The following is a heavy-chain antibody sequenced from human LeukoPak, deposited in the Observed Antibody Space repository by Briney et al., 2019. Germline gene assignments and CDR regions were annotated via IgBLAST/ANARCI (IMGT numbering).Heavy chain of an antibody. D-gene: IGHD3-3*01. CDR2: IYTSGST. Sequence: SETLSPTCTVSGGSISSYYWSWIRQPAGRGLEWIGRIYTSGSTNYNPSLKSRVTMSVDTSNNQFSLKLSSVTAADTAVYYCARVRFDAFDIWGQGTMVTVSS. J-gene: IGHJ3*02. CDR1: GGSISSYY. V-gene: IGHV4-4*07. CDR3: ARVRFDAFDI.